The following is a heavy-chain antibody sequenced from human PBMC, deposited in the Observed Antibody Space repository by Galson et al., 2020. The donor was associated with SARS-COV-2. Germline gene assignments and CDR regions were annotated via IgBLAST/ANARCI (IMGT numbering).Heavy chain of an antibody. CDR1: GFTFSSYG. Sequence: GGSLRLSCAASGFTFSSYGMHWVRQAPGKGLEWVAVISYDGSNKYYADSVKGRFTISSDNSKNTLYLQMNSLRAEDTAVYYCAKDLGDLGGMDVWCQGTTGTVAS. J-gene: IGHJ6*02. CDR2: ISYDGSNK. CDR3: AKDLGDLGGMDV. D-gene: IGHD3-10*01. V-gene: IGHV3-30*18.